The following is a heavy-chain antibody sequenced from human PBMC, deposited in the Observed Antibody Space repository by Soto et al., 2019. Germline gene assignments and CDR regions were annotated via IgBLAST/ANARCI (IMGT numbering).Heavy chain of an antibody. Sequence: ASVKVSCKASGYTFTSYGISWVRQAPGQGLEWMGWISAYNGNTNYAQKLQGRVTMTTDTSTSTAYMELRSLRSDDTAVYYCARDSPYYYDRSGYPGGFDYWGQGTLVTVSS. V-gene: IGHV1-18*04. CDR2: ISAYNGNT. D-gene: IGHD3-22*01. CDR1: GYTFTSYG. J-gene: IGHJ4*02. CDR3: ARDSPYYYDRSGYPGGFDY.